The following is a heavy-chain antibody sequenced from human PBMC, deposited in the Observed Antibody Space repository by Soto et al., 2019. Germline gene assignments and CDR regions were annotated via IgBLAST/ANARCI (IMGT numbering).Heavy chain of an antibody. CDR3: TRVGGSVSGMDV. Sequence: EVQLVESGGGLVQPGGSLRLSCAASGFTFSLYWMHWVLHAPGKGPVLVSRIDNDGSSARYADSVKGRFTISRDNAKNTVYLQMNSLRAEDTAVYYCTRVGGSVSGMDVWGQGTTVTVSS. CDR1: GFTFSLYW. D-gene: IGHD1-26*01. J-gene: IGHJ6*02. V-gene: IGHV3-74*01. CDR2: IDNDGSSA.